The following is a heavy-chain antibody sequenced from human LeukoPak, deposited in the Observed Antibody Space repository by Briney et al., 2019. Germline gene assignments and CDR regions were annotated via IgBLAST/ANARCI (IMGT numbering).Heavy chain of an antibody. V-gene: IGHV3-66*01. CDR1: GFTVSSNY. CDR2: IYSGGST. Sequence: GGSLRLSCAASGFTVSSNYMSWVRQAPGKGLEWVSVIYSGGSTYYADSVKGRFTISRDNSKNTLYLQMNSLRAEDTAVYYCAKEWHIVVVTAGDAFDIWGQGTMVTVSS. D-gene: IGHD2-21*02. CDR3: AKEWHIVVVTAGDAFDI. J-gene: IGHJ3*02.